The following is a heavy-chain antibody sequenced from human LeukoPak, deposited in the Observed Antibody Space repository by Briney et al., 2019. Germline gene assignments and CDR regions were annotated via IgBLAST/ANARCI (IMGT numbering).Heavy chain of an antibody. D-gene: IGHD6-19*01. J-gene: IGHJ4*02. CDR1: GFTFSSYG. Sequence: GGSLRLSCAASGFTFSSYGMHWVRQAPGKGLEWVAVIWYDGSNKYYADSVKGRFTISRDNSKNTLYLQMNSLRAEDTAAYYCAKIAVAGKDYFDYWGQGTLVTVSS. CDR2: IWYDGSNK. V-gene: IGHV3-33*06. CDR3: AKIAVAGKDYFDY.